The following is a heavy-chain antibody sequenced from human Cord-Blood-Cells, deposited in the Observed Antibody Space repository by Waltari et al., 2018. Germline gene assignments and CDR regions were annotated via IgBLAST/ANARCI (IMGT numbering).Heavy chain of an antibody. Sequence: QVQLQESGPGLVKPSGTLSLTCAVSGGSISSSNWWSWVRQPPGKGLEWIGEIYHSGSTNYNPSLKSRVTISVDKSKNQFSLKLSSVTAADTAMYYCARVIGGYCSSTSCYAFDIWGQGTMVTVSS. CDR3: ARVIGGYCSSTSCYAFDI. CDR1: GGSISSSNW. D-gene: IGHD2-2*01. J-gene: IGHJ3*02. CDR2: IYHSGST. V-gene: IGHV4-4*02.